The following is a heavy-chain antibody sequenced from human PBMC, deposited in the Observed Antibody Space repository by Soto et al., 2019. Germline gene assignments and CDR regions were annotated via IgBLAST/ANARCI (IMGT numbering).Heavy chain of an antibody. CDR2: INRDSTVI. J-gene: IGHJ4*02. CDR3: LNGDYY. CDR1: GFSFSNHY. Sequence: EEQLVESGGGLVQPGGSLRLSCAASGFSFSNHYMNWVRQTPGKGLEWVSSINRDSTVIKYADSVKGRFTISRDNARNSLSLQMNSLRAEDTAAYYCLNGDYYVGPGTLVTVSS. V-gene: IGHV3-48*01. D-gene: IGHD3-16*01.